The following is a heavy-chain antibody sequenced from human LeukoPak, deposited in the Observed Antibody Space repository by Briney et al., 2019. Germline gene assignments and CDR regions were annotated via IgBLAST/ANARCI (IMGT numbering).Heavy chain of an antibody. V-gene: IGHV4-39*07. CDR2: IFYSGST. CDR3: AREYYDYVWGSYRLFDY. J-gene: IGHJ4*02. D-gene: IGHD3-16*02. Sequence: SETLSLTCTVSSGSISTSNYYWGWVRQPPGKALEWIGNIFYSGSTYYSPSLKSRVTISLDTSRNQFSLKLSSVTAADTAVYYCAREYYDYVWGSYRLFDYWGQGTLVTVSS. CDR1: SGSISTSNYY.